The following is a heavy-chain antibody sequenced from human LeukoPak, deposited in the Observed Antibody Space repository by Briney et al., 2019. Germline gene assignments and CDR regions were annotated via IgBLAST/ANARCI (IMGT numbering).Heavy chain of an antibody. Sequence: SETLSLTCTVSGGSISSYYWSWIRQPPGKGLEWIGEINHSGSTNYNPSLKSRVTISVDTSKNQFSLKLSSVTAADTAVYYCARKGYCSGGSCYQNYWGQGTLVTVSS. J-gene: IGHJ4*02. CDR3: ARKGYCSGGSCYQNY. CDR2: INHSGST. V-gene: IGHV4-34*01. D-gene: IGHD2-15*01. CDR1: GGSISSYY.